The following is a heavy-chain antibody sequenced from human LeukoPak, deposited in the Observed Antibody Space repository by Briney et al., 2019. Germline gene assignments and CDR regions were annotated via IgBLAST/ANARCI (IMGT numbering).Heavy chain of an antibody. CDR1: GGSISSGGYS. CDR2: IYYSGST. J-gene: IGHJ3*02. D-gene: IGHD3-16*01. V-gene: IGHV4-30-4*07. CDR3: ARDLVWGSYPGGAFDI. Sequence: KTSETLSLTCAVSGGSISSGGYSWNWIRQPPGKGLEWIGYIYYSGSTYYNPSLKSRVTISVDTSKNQFSLKLSSVTAADTAVYYCARDLVWGSYPGGAFDIWGQGTMVTVSS.